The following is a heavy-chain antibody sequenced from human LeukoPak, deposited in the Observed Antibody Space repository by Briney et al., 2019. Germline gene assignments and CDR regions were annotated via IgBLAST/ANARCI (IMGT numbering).Heavy chain of an antibody. CDR1: GFTFSSYW. CDR3: ARDHEFASDY. J-gene: IGHJ4*02. V-gene: IGHV3-7*01. Sequence: GGSLRLSCAASGFTFSSYWMSWVRQAPGKGLGRVSHIKQDGSEKNNVESVKGRYTLSRDNAKNSLYLQMNSLRAEDTAVYYRARDHEFASDYWGQGTLVTVSS. CDR2: IKQDGSEK.